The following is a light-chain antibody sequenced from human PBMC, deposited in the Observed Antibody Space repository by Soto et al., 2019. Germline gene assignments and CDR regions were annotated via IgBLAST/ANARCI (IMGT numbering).Light chain of an antibody. J-gene: IGLJ2*01. CDR2: DVS. CDR3: SSYTTGSPPVV. Sequence: QSALTQPASVSGSPGQSVTISCTGTSSDVGGYNYVSWYQQHPGKAPKFMIYDVSNRPSGVSTRFSGSKSGNTASLTISGLQAEDEADYYCSSYTTGSPPVVFGGGTKLTVL. CDR1: SSDVGGYNY. V-gene: IGLV2-14*01.